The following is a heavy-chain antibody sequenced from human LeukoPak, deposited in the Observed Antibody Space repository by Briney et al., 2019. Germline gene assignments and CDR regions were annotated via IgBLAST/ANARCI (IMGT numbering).Heavy chain of an antibody. CDR2: IYYSGST. Sequence: ASETLSLTCTVSGYSISSGYYWGSIRQPPGKGLEWIGYIYYSGSTNYNPSLKSRVTISVDTSKNQFSLKLSSVTAADTAVYYCARGYWGITMVRGVPDYYYYMDVWGKGTTVTISS. CDR1: GYSISSGYY. CDR3: ARGYWGITMVRGVPDYYYYMDV. D-gene: IGHD3-10*01. V-gene: IGHV4-61*01. J-gene: IGHJ6*03.